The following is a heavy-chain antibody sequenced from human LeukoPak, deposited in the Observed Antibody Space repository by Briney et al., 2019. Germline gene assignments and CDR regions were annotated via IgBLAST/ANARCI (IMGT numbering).Heavy chain of an antibody. CDR3: ALLRYFDWAIDY. J-gene: IGHJ4*02. D-gene: IGHD3-9*01. V-gene: IGHV3-23*01. CDR2: ISGSGGST. CDR1: GFTFSSYA. Sequence: GGSLRLSCAASGFTFSSYAMSWVRQAPGKGLEWVSAISGSGGSTYYADSVKGRFTISRDNSKNTLYLQMNSLRAEDTAVYYCALLRYFDWAIDYWGQGTLVTVSS.